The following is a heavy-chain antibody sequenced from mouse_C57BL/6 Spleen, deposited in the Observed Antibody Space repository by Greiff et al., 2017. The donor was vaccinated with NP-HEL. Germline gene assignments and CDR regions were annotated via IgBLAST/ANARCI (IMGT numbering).Heavy chain of an antibody. CDR2: IRLKSDNYAT. J-gene: IGHJ4*01. CDR3: TALLDY. Sequence: EVKLMESGGGLVQPGGSMKLSCVASGFTFSNYWMNWVRQSPEKGLEWVAQIRLKSDNYATHYAVSVKGSFTISRDDSKSSFYLQMNNLRAEDTGIYYCTALLDYWGQGTSVTVSS. V-gene: IGHV6-3*01. CDR1: GFTFSNYW.